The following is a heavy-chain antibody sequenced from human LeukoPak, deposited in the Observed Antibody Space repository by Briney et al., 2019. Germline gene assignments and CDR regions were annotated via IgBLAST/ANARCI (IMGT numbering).Heavy chain of an antibody. Sequence: SETLSFTCTVSTGSINSYYWSWIRQPPGEGLEWIGYIDYSGSTNYNPSLKSRVTISVDTSKNQFSLQLGSVTAADTAVYYCARHIIYSKKPSFDHWGQGTLVTVSS. J-gene: IGHJ4*02. CDR1: TGSINSYY. D-gene: IGHD4-11*01. CDR2: IDYSGST. V-gene: IGHV4-59*01. CDR3: ARHIIYSKKPSFDH.